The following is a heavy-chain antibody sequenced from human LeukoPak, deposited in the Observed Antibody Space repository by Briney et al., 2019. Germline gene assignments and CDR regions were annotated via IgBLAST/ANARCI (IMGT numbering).Heavy chain of an antibody. CDR2: VDPEDGKT. CDR1: GYSLTDLF. J-gene: IGHJ6*02. Sequence: GASVKGSCKVSGYSLTDLFVHWVRQAPGKGLEWMGGVDPEDGKTIYAQMFQGRVTMTEDTSIHTAYMELRSLRSEDTAIYYCSSDRSGSYDGLDVWGQGTTVIVSS. D-gene: IGHD1-26*01. CDR3: SSDRSGSYDGLDV. V-gene: IGHV1-24*01.